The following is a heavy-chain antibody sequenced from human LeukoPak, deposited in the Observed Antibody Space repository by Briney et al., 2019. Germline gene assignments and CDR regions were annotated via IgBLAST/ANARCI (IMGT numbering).Heavy chain of an antibody. CDR1: GFTVSSNY. V-gene: IGHV3-53*01. CDR3: ARGSYYYDRIIRRDDAFDI. CDR2: IYSGGST. Sequence: GSLRLSCAASGFTVSSNYMSWVRQAPGKGLEWVSVIYSGGSTYYADSVKGRFTISRDNSKNTLYLQMNSLRAEDTAVYYCARGSYYYDRIIRRDDAFDIWGQGTMVTVSS. J-gene: IGHJ3*02. D-gene: IGHD3-22*01.